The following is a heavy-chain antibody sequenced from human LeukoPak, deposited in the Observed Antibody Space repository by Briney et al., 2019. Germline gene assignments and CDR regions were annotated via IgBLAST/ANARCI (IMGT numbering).Heavy chain of an antibody. J-gene: IGHJ4*02. Sequence: PSETLSLTCAVYGGSFSGYYWSWIRQPPGKGLEWIGEINHSGSTNYNPSLKSRVTISVDTSKKQFSLMLSSVTAADKAVYYCARGFRATDYFDYWGQGTLVTVSS. CDR1: GGSFSGYY. CDR2: INHSGST. V-gene: IGHV4-34*01. D-gene: IGHD5-12*01. CDR3: ARGFRATDYFDY.